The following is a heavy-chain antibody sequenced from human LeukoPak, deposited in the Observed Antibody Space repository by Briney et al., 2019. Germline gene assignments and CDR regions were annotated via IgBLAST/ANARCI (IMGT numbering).Heavy chain of an antibody. CDR1: GYTLHGYS. CDR2: INPNSGGT. D-gene: IGHD5-24*01. Sequence: ASVKVTCKASGYTLHGYSMHWVRQAPGQGLEWMGWINPNSGGTNYAQKFQGRVTMTRDTSISTAYMELSRLRSDDTAVYYCARDQGRWLQLISVGYFDYWGQGTLVTVSS. J-gene: IGHJ4*02. V-gene: IGHV1-2*02. CDR3: ARDQGRWLQLISVGYFDY.